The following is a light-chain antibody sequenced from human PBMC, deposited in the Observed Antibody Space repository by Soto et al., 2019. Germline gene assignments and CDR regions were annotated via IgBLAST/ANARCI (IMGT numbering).Light chain of an antibody. J-gene: IGLJ2*01. CDR3: CSYAGSSTVV. Sequence: QSALTQPASVSGSPGQSITISCTGTSSDVGSYNLVSWYQQHPGKAPKLLIYEGSKRRSGVSNRFSGSKSGNTASLTISGLQAEDEADYDCCSYAGSSTVVFGGGTQLTVL. CDR1: SSDVGSYNL. V-gene: IGLV2-23*01. CDR2: EGS.